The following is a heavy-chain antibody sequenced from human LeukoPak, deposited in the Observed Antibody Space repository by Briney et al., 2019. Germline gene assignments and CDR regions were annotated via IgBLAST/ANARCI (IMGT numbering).Heavy chain of an antibody. Sequence: PGGSLRLSCAASGFTFSSYAMHWVRQAPGKGLEWVAVISYDGSNKYYADSVKGRFTISRDNSKNTLYLQMNSLRPEDTAVYYCARESTVTTFDYWGRGTLVTVSS. D-gene: IGHD4-17*01. V-gene: IGHV3-30*04. CDR2: ISYDGSNK. CDR3: ARESTVTTFDY. CDR1: GFTFSSYA. J-gene: IGHJ4*02.